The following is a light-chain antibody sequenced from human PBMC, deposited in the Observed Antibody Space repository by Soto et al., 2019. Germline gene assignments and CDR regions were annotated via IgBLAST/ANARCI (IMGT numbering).Light chain of an antibody. CDR3: QQYDNLPLT. J-gene: IGKJ4*01. Sequence: DIPMTQSPSSLSASVGDRVTITCQASQDISNYLNWYQQKPGKAPKLLLYHASNLETRVQSRFSGSGSGTDFTFTISSMQPEDIATYYCQQYDNLPLTFAGGTKVEIK. V-gene: IGKV1-33*01. CDR1: QDISNY. CDR2: HAS.